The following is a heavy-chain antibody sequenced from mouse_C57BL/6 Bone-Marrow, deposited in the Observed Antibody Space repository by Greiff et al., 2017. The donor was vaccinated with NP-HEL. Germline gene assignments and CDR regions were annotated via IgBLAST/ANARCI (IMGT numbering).Heavy chain of an antibody. J-gene: IGHJ4*01. CDR3: ARGWVYYAMDY. V-gene: IGHV5-17*01. CDR1: GFTFSDYG. Sequence: DVMLVESGGGLVKPGGSLKLSCAASGFTFSDYGMHWVRRAPEKGLEWVAYISSGSSTIYYADTVKGRFTISRDNAKNTLFLQMTSLRSEDTAMYYCARGWVYYAMDYWGQGTSVTVSS. CDR2: ISSGSSTI. D-gene: IGHD3-3*01.